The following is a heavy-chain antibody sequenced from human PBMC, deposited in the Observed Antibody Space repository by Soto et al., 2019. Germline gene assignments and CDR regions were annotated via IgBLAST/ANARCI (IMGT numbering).Heavy chain of an antibody. CDR3: ARGVRAVPGLGDY. CDR2: IKEDGSEK. J-gene: IGHJ4*02. Sequence: EVQLLESGGGLVQPGGSLTLSCAASGFTFSSHWMSWVRQAPGKGLEWVANIKEDGSEKFYVDSVKSRFTISRDNAKNSLYLQMNNLGVDDTAVYYCARGVRAVPGLGDYWGQGTLVTVTS. CDR1: GFTFSSHW. V-gene: IGHV3-7*05. D-gene: IGHD3-10*01.